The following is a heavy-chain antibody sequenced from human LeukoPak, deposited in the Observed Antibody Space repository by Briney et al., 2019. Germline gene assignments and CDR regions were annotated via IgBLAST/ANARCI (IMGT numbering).Heavy chain of an antibody. J-gene: IGHJ4*02. CDR2: IYPGDSDT. CDR1: GYSFTSYW. V-gene: IGHV5-51*01. CDR3: ARHSSSNEGRGGYFDY. Sequence: PGESLKISCKGSGYSFTSYWIGWVRQMPGKGLEWKGIIYPGDSDTRYSPSFQGQVTISADKSISTAYLQWSSLKASDTDMYYCARHSSSNEGRGGYFDYWGQGTLVTVSS. D-gene: IGHD3-10*01.